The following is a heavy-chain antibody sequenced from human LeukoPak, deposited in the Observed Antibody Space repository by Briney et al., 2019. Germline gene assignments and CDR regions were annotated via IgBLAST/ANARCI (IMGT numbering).Heavy chain of an antibody. Sequence: SETLSLTCTVSGGSISSYYWSWIRQPPGKGLEWIGYIYYSGSTNYNPSLKSRVTISVDTSKNQFSPKLSSVTAADTAVYYCASGYSYGYGMNAFDIWGQGTMVTVSS. CDR2: IYYSGST. CDR1: GGSISSYY. V-gene: IGHV4-59*01. D-gene: IGHD5-18*01. CDR3: ASGYSYGYGMNAFDI. J-gene: IGHJ3*02.